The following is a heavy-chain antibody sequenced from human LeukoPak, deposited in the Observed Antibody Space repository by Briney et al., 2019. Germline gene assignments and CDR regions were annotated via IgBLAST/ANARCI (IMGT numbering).Heavy chain of an antibody. CDR1: GGSISSSDYY. D-gene: IGHD3-22*01. CDR3: ARLTHSYYSDTSGYYPYYYMDV. CDR2: ISYSKST. J-gene: IGHJ6*03. Sequence: PSETLSLTCTVSGGSISSSDYYWGWIRQSPGKGLEWIGTISYSKSTYYNPSLKSRVTISVDTSKNHFSLRLSSVTAADTAVYYCARLTHSYYSDTSGYYPYYYMDVWGKGTTVTV. V-gene: IGHV4-39*02.